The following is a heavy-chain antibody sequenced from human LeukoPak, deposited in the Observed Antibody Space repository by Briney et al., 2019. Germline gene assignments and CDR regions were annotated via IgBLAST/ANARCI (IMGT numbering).Heavy chain of an antibody. J-gene: IGHJ6*02. CDR2: TYYTSTSKWDT. D-gene: IGHD3-16*01. CDR1: GDSVSSNSAA. CDR3: TRGRRFYYGMDV. Sequence: SQTLSLTCAISGDSVSSNSAAWTWIRQSPSRGLEWLGRTYYTSTSKWDTDYAVSLKSRISVSPDISKNQFSLQLNSVTPEDTAVYYCTRGRRFYYGMDVWGQGTTVTVSS. V-gene: IGHV6-1*01.